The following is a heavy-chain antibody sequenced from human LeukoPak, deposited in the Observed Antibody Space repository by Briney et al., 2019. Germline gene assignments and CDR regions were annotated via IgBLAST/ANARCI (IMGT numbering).Heavy chain of an antibody. CDR3: ARSSSPRLHFDY. Sequence: SVKVSCKASGGTFSSYAISWVRQVPGQGLEWMGGIIPIFGTANYAQKFQGRVTITADESMSTAYMELSSLRSEDTAVYYCARSSSPRLHFDYWGQGTLVTVSS. CDR1: GGTFSSYA. CDR2: IIPIFGTA. D-gene: IGHD2-15*01. V-gene: IGHV1-69*13. J-gene: IGHJ4*02.